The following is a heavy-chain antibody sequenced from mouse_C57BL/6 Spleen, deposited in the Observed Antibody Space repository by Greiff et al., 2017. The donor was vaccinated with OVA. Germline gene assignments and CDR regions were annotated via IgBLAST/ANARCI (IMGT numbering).Heavy chain of an antibody. CDR2: IDPSDSYT. J-gene: IGHJ4*01. V-gene: IGHV1-50*01. CDR3: ATVVTPYAMDY. D-gene: IGHD2-5*01. CDR1: GYTFTSYW. Sequence: QVQLKQPGAELVKPGASVKLSCKASGYTFTSYWMQWVKQRPGQGLEWIGEIDPSDSYTNYNQKFKGKATLTVDTSSSTAYMQLSSLTSEDSAVYYCATVVTPYAMDYWGQGTSVTVSS.